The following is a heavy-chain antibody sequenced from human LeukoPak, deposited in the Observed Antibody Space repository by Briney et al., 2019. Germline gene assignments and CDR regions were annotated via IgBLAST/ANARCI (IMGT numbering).Heavy chain of an antibody. CDR1: GGSISSYY. CDR2: IYYSGST. CDR3: ARRYSSSLGYYFDY. Sequence: SETLSLTCTVSGGSISSYYWSWIRQPPGKGLEWIGYIYYSGSTNYNPSLKSRVTISVDTSKNQFSLKLSSVTAADTAVYYCARRYSSSLGYYFDYWGQGTLVTVSS. V-gene: IGHV4-59*12. D-gene: IGHD6-6*01. J-gene: IGHJ4*02.